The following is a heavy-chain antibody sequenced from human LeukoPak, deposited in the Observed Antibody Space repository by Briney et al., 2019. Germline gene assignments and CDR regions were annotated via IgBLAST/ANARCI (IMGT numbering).Heavy chain of an antibody. J-gene: IGHJ5*02. CDR2: ISYDGNNK. D-gene: IGHD3-10*01. V-gene: IGHV3-30-3*01. Sequence: GGSLRLSCAASGFTFNTYVMHWVRQAPGKGLEWVAIISYDGNNKYYADSVRGRFTISRDNSKNTFYLQMNSLRAEDTAVYYCASNYYGSGSNNWFDPWGQGTLVTVSS. CDR3: ASNYYGSGSNNWFDP. CDR1: GFTFNTYV.